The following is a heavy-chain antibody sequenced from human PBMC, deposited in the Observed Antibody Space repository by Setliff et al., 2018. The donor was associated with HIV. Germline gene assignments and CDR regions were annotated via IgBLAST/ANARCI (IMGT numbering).Heavy chain of an antibody. CDR2: IYYSGST. V-gene: IGHV4-39*07. D-gene: IGHD4-17*01. CDR3: VRVDYGDYDFDY. J-gene: IGHJ4*02. Sequence: SETLSLTCTVSGGSISSSSYYWGWIRQPPGKGLEWIGSIYYSGSTYYNPSLGSRVTLSVDTSKNQFSLKLTSVTAADTAVFYCVRVDYGDYDFDYWGQGTLVTVSS. CDR1: GGSISSSSYY.